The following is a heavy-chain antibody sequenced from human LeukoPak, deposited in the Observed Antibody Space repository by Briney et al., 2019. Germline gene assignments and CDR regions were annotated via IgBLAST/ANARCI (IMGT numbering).Heavy chain of an antibody. V-gene: IGHV3-7*01. CDR2: IKHDGSEK. CDR1: GFTFSTYW. D-gene: IGHD3-22*01. J-gene: IGHJ6*03. CDR3: ARDTYDSSGYHFYYMDV. Sequence: GGSLRLSCAASGFTFSTYWMSWVRQAPGKGLEWVANIKHDGSEKHYGDSVRGRFTISRDNAKNSLYLQINSLRAEDTALYFCARDTYDSSGYHFYYMDVWGKGTTVTVSS.